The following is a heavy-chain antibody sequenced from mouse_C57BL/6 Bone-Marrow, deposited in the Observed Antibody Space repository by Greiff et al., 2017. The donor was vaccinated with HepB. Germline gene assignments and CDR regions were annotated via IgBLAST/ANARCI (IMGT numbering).Heavy chain of an antibody. J-gene: IGHJ3*01. CDR1: GFTFSNYW. V-gene: IGHV6-3*01. Sequence: EVKVEESGGGLVQPGGSMKLSCVASGFTFSNYWMNWVRQSPEKGLEWVAQIRLKSDNYATHYAESVKGRFTISRDDSKSSVYLQMNNLRAEDTGIYYCTGGYKEFAYWGQGTLVTVSA. CDR2: IRLKSDNYAT. D-gene: IGHD1-2*01. CDR3: TGGYKEFAY.